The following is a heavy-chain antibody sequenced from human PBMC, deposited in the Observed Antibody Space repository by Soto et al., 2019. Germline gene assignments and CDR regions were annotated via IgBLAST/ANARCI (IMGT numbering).Heavy chain of an antibody. CDR1: GGTFSSYA. CDR3: ARXQGGYSYGIPLDY. V-gene: IGHV1-69*13. CDR2: IIPIFGTA. Sequence: ASVKVSCKASGGTFSSYAISWVRQAPGQGLEWMGGIIPIFGTANYAQKFQGRVTITADESTSTAYMELSSLRSEDTAVYYCARXQGGYSYGIPLDYWGHVTLVTVSS. D-gene: IGHD5-18*01. J-gene: IGHJ4*01.